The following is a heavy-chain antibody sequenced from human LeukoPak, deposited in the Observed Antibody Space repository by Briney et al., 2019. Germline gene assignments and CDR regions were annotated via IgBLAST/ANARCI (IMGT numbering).Heavy chain of an antibody. CDR3: ARAPVVPAAIGYRARYYMDV. V-gene: IGHV4-34*01. J-gene: IGHJ6*03. CDR1: GGSFSGYY. Sequence: SETLSLTCVVYGGSFSGYYWSWIRQPPGKGLEWIGEINHSGSTNYNPSLKSRVTISVDTSKNQFSLKLSSVTATDTAVYYCARAPVVPAAIGYRARYYMDVWGKGTTVTVSS. D-gene: IGHD2-2*01. CDR2: INHSGST.